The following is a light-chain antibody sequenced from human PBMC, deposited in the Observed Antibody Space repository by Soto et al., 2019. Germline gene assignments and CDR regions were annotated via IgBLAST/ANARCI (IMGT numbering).Light chain of an antibody. J-gene: IGKJ2*02. CDR3: QQHSEWPLRT. CDR1: QSVSHN. V-gene: IGKV3-11*01. CDR2: DVS. Sequence: EIILTQSPATLSLSPGDRATLSCRASQSVSHNLAWYQQKPGQAPRLLIYDVSTRATGIPARFSGSGSGTDFTLTISSLQPEDFAVYFCQQHSEWPLRTFGQGTKLEIK.